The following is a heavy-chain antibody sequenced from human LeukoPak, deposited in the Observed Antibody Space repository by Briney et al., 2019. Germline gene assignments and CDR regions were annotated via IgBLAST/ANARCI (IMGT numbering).Heavy chain of an antibody. CDR2: ISSSSSYI. D-gene: IGHD1-26*01. J-gene: IGHJ4*02. CDR3: ARLVGATRPIGFVDH. CDR1: GFTFSSYS. V-gene: IGHV3-21*01. Sequence: GGSLRLSCAASGFTFSSYSMNWVRQAPGKGLEWVSSISSSSSYIYYADSVKGRFTISRDNAKNSLYLQMNSLRAEDTALYYCARLVGATRPIGFVDHWGQGTLVTVSS.